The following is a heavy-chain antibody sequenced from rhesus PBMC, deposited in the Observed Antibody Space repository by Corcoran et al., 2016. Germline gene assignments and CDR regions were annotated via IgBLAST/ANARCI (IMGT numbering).Heavy chain of an antibody. CDR2: ISNTGKTI. Sequence: EVQLVESGGGLVQPGGSLRLSCAASGFTFGDYGIHWVRQAPGKGLEWVSSISNTGKTIFYADSVKGRFTVSRDNAKNSLSLQMNSLRAEDTAVYYCTRDDGGYSYGLTNFFDYWGQGVLVTVSS. D-gene: IGHD5-36*01. J-gene: IGHJ4*01. CDR3: TRDDGGYSYGLTNFFDY. V-gene: IGHV3-7*01. CDR1: GFTFGDYG.